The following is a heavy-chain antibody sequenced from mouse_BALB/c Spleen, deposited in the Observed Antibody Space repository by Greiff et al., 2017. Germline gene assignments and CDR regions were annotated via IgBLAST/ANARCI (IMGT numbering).Heavy chain of an antibody. Sequence: EVQLHQSGAELVKPGASVKLSCTASGFNIKDTYMHWVKQRPEQGLEWIGRIDPANGNTKYDPKFQGKATITADTSSNTAYLQLSGLTSEDTAVYYCARRGYFAYWGQGTLVTVSA. CDR3: ARRGYFAY. J-gene: IGHJ3*01. V-gene: IGHV14-3*02. D-gene: IGHD2-2*01. CDR2: IDPANGNT. CDR1: GFNIKDTY.